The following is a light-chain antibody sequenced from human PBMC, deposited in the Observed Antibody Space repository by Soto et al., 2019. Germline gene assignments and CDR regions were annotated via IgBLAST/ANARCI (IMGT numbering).Light chain of an antibody. CDR1: SSNIGAGYD. V-gene: IGLV1-40*01. Sequence: QSVLTQPPSVSGAPGQRVTISCTGSSSNIGAGYDVHWYQQLPRTAPRLLIYGNTNRPSGVPDRFSGSKSGTSASLAITGLQAEDEAEYYCQSSDTSLSGTVIFGGGTKVTVL. J-gene: IGLJ2*01. CDR2: GNT. CDR3: QSSDTSLSGTVI.